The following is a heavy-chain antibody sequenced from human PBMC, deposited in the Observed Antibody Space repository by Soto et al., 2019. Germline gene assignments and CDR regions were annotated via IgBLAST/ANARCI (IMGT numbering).Heavy chain of an antibody. Sequence: SVKVSCKTSGDNFKKNVFTWVRQAPGQGLEWMGGTIPALGKTHYIEKFQGRVTITVDDATRTVYMELSSLRSEDTAVYYCATGYYDSSGYPSMDVWGQGTTVTVSS. CDR2: TIPALGKT. J-gene: IGHJ6*02. V-gene: IGHV1-69*10. D-gene: IGHD3-22*01. CDR3: ATGYYDSSGYPSMDV. CDR1: GDNFKKNV.